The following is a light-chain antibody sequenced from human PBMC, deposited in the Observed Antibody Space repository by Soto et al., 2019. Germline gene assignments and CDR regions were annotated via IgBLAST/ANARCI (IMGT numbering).Light chain of an antibody. Sequence: QSALTQPASVSGSPGQSITISCTGTSSDVGGYNYVSWYQQHPGKPPKLMIYDVSNRPSGVSNRFSGSKSGNTASLTISGLQAEDEDDYYCSSYTSSSTLVFGGGTKVTVL. CDR3: SSYTSSSTLV. J-gene: IGLJ2*01. CDR2: DVS. CDR1: SSDVGGYNY. V-gene: IGLV2-14*01.